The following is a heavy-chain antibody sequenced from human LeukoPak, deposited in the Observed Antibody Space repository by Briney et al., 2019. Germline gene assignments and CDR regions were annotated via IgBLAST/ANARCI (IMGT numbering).Heavy chain of an antibody. CDR1: GASVSSGSYS. V-gene: IGHV4-61*01. D-gene: IGHD3-9*01. CDR2: MFYRAST. CDR3: ARCHIWTGPFDF. J-gene: IGHJ4*02. Sequence: PSETLCLSCTVSGASVSSGSYSWNWIRQPPGKGLEWIGYMFYRASTNYNPSLKSRFTISVDSSKNQFSLNLSSVTAADTAVYYCARCHIWTGPFDFWGQGTLVTVSS.